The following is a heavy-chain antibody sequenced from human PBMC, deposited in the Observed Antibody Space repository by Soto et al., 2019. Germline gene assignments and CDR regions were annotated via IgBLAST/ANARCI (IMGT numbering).Heavy chain of an antibody. CDR3: ARGIDCGGDCYSGTWYYYNGMDV. CDR2: IYHSGST. J-gene: IGHJ6*02. Sequence: SETLSLTCAVSGGSISSGGYSWSWIRQPPGKGLECIGYIYHSGSTYYNPSLKSRVTISVDRSKNQFSLKLSSVTAADTAVYYCARGIDCGGDCYSGTWYYYNGMDVWGQGTTVTVSS. V-gene: IGHV4-30-2*01. CDR1: GGSISSGGYS. D-gene: IGHD2-21*02.